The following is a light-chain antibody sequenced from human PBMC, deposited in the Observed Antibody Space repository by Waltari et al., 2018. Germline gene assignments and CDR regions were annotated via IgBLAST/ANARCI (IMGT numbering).Light chain of an antibody. CDR2: GAS. J-gene: IGKJ1*01. Sequence: EIVLTQSPGTLSLSPGERANLSCRASQSVSSSYLAWYQQKLGQAPRLLIYGASSRATGIPDRFSGSGSGTDFTLTISRLEPEDFAVYYCQQYGSSPWTFGQGTKVEIK. CDR1: QSVSSSY. CDR3: QQYGSSPWT. V-gene: IGKV3-20*01.